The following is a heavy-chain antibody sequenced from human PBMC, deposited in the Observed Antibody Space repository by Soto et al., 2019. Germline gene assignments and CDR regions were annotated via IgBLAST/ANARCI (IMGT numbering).Heavy chain of an antibody. J-gene: IGHJ4*02. D-gene: IGHD3-22*01. V-gene: IGHV3-30*18. Sequence: GGSLRLSCAASGFTFSSYGMHWVRQAPGKGLEWVAVISYDGSNKYYADSVKGRFTISRDNSKNTLYLQMNSLRAEDTAVYYCAKDSSGYYDGYFDYWGQGTLVTVSS. CDR3: AKDSSGYYDGYFDY. CDR2: ISYDGSNK. CDR1: GFTFSSYG.